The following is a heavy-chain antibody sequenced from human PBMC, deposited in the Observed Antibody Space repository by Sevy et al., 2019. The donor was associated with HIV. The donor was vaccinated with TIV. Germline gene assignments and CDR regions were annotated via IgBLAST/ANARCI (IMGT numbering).Heavy chain of an antibody. V-gene: IGHV3-33*01. CDR1: GFTFSAYG. CDR2: IWYDGSKK. Sequence: GGSLRLSCAAYGFTFSAYGMHWVRQAPGKGLEWVAYIWYDGSKKYYADSVKGRFTISRDNSKNTLYVQMNSVRAEDTAVYYCAREGVPAANGMDVWGQGTTVTVSS. D-gene: IGHD2-2*01. CDR3: AREGVPAANGMDV. J-gene: IGHJ6*02.